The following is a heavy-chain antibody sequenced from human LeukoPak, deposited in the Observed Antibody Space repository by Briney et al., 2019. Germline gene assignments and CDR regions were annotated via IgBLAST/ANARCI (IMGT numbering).Heavy chain of an antibody. D-gene: IGHD3-16*01. J-gene: IGHJ4*02. CDR1: GFSFSTYW. CDR2: ITPDGSST. V-gene: IGHV3-74*01. Sequence: PGGSLRLSCAASGFSFSTYWMHWVRQVPGKGPEWVTHITPDGSSTNYADSVKGRFTISRDNAKNTLYLQMNRLRAEDTAVYYCSSQISRGGNWGQGTLVTVSS. CDR3: SSQISRGGN.